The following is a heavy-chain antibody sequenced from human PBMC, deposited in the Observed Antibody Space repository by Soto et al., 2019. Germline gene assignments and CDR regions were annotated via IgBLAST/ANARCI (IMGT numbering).Heavy chain of an antibody. CDR1: GASISSTYW. J-gene: IGHJ5*02. V-gene: IGHV4-4*02. CDR2: IYHTGST. D-gene: IGHD2-21*02. CDR3: AXLPPXIEVVVTPIPT. Sequence: QVQLRESGPGLVXPSXXXSLTXVVSGASISSTYWWSWVRQPPGKGLEWIGEIYHTGSTKYNPSLKSRVTISIDKSNNEFSLKLNSVTAADTAVYYCAXLPPXIEVVVTPIPTWGQGILVTVSS.